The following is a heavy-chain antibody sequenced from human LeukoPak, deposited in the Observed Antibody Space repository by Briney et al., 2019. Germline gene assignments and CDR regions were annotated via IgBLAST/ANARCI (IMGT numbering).Heavy chain of an antibody. D-gene: IGHD3-22*01. CDR1: GFTFSSYE. CDR2: ISSSGSTI. CDR3: ARERASVSYYDSSGYWRYFDY. V-gene: IGHV3-48*03. J-gene: IGHJ4*02. Sequence: GGSLRLSCAASGFTFSSYEMNWVRQAPGKGLEWVSYISSSGSTIYYADSVKGRFTISRDNAKNSLYLQMNSLRAEDTAVYYCARERASVSYYDSSGYWRYFDYWGQGTLVTVSS.